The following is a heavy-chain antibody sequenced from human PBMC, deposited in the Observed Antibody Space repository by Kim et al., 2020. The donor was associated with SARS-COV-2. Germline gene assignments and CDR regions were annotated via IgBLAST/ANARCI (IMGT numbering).Heavy chain of an antibody. J-gene: IGHJ4*02. Sequence: GGSLRLSCAASGFTFSSYAMHWVRQAPGKGLEWVAVISYDGSNKYYVDSVKGRFTISRDNSKNTLYLQMNSLRAEDTAVYYCAREDLLAAPPLFDYWGQGTLVTVSS. D-gene: IGHD6-6*01. CDR3: AREDLLAAPPLFDY. CDR1: GFTFSSYA. CDR2: ISYDGSNK. V-gene: IGHV3-30*04.